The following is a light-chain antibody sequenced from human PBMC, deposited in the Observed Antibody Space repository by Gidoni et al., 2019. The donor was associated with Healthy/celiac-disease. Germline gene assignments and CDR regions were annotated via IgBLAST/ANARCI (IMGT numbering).Light chain of an antibody. Sequence: IVLTQSPGTLSLYPGERATLSCRASKSVSSSYLAWYQQKPCQAPRLFIYGASSRATGIPDRFGGSGSGTDFTLTISRLEPEYFAVYYCQQYGISPPWTFGQGTKVEIK. CDR2: GAS. J-gene: IGKJ1*01. CDR1: KSVSSSY. CDR3: QQYGISPPWT. V-gene: IGKV3-20*01.